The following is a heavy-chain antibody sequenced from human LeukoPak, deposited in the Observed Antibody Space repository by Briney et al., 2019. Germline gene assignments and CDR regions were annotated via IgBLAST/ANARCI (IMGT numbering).Heavy chain of an antibody. CDR1: GYTFTGYY. D-gene: IGHD4-17*01. V-gene: IGHV1-2*02. Sequence: ASVKVSCKASGYTFTGYYIHWVRQAPGQGLEWMGWINPNSGGTNYAQKFQGRVTMTRDTSISTAYMELSRLRSDDTAVYYCARDFVYGDYVGYWGQGTLVTVSS. CDR3: ARDFVYGDYVGY. J-gene: IGHJ4*02. CDR2: INPNSGGT.